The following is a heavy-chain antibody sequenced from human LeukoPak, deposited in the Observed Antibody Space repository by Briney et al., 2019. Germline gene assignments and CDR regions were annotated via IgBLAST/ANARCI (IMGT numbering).Heavy chain of an antibody. CDR1: GFTLSSHW. V-gene: IGHV3-74*01. J-gene: IGHJ5*02. CDR2: ISGDESSI. Sequence: PGGSLLLSCAASGFTLSSHWMHWVRQPPGKGLGWVSRISGDESSIRYADSVKGRFTISRDNAKNTLYLEMNSLRGEDTAVYYCLREVAVAGTWWFDPWGQGTLVTVSS. D-gene: IGHD6-19*01. CDR3: LREVAVAGTWWFDP.